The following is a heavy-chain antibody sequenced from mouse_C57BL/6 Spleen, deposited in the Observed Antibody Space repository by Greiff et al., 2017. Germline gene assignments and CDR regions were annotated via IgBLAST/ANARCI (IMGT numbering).Heavy chain of an antibody. V-gene: IGHV1-42*01. CDR3: AREGSTPFDY. CDR1: GYSFTGYY. J-gene: IGHJ2*01. CDR2: INPSTGGT. D-gene: IGHD1-1*01. Sequence: VQLQQSGPELVKPGASVKISCKASGYSFTGYYMNWVKQSPEKSLEWIGEINPSTGGTTYNQKFKAKATLTVDKSSSTAYMQLKSLTSEGSAVYYCAREGSTPFDYWGQGTTLTVSS.